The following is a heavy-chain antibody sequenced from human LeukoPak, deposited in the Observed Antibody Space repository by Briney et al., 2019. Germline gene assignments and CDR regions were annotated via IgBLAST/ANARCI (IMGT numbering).Heavy chain of an antibody. CDR1: GFTFSSYE. J-gene: IGHJ4*02. V-gene: IGHV3-48*03. CDR3: ARGRKGELIY. D-gene: IGHD3-16*01. Sequence: GGSLRLSCAASGFTFSSYEMNWVRQAPGKGLEWVSYISSSGSTIYYVDSVKGRFTISRDNAKNSLYLQMNSLRAEDTAVYYCARGRKGELIYWGQGTLVTVSS. CDR2: ISSSGSTI.